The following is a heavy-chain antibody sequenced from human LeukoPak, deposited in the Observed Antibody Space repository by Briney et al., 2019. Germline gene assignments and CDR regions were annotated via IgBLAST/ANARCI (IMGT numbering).Heavy chain of an antibody. CDR1: GGTFSSYA. D-gene: IGHD5-24*01. J-gene: IGHJ3*02. CDR2: IIPIFGTA. V-gene: IGHV1-69*05. CDR3: ARTPRRDGYKKRDAFDI. Sequence: ASVEVSCKASGGTFSSYAISWVRQAPGQELEWMGRIIPIFGTANYAQKFQGRVTITTDESTSTAYMELSSLRSEDMPVYYCARTPRRDGYKKRDAFDIWGQGAMVTVSS.